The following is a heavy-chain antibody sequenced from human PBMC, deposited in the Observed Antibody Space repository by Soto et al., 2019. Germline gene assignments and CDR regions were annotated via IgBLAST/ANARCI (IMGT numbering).Heavy chain of an antibody. CDR2: IYYSGST. V-gene: IGHV4-39*01. CDR1: GGSISSSSYY. D-gene: IGHD4-17*01. Sequence: QLQLQESGPGLVEPSETLSLTCTVSGGSISSSSYYWGWIRQPPGKGLEWIGSIYYSGSTYYNPSLKSRVTISVDTSKNQFSLKLSSVTAADTAVYYCARHLKSTTVVNHFDYWGQGTLVTVSS. CDR3: ARHLKSTTVVNHFDY. J-gene: IGHJ4*02.